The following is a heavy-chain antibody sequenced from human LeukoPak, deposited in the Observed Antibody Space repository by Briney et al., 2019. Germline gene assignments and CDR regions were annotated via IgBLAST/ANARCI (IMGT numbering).Heavy chain of an antibody. D-gene: IGHD3-16*02. CDR3: TRDYQNEY. J-gene: IGHJ1*01. Sequence: SGGSLRLSCTTSGFTFCDYAMTWVRQAPGKGMEWVGFIRIKTLGETTLYAASVKGRFTISRDDSKGIAYLQMNSLKTEDSAVYYCTRDYQNEYWGRGTLVTVSS. CDR1: GFTFCDYA. CDR2: IRIKTLGETT. V-gene: IGHV3-49*04.